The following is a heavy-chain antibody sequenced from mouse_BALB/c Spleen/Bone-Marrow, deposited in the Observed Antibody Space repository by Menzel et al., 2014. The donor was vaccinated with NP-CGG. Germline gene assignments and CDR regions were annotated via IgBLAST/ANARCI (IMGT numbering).Heavy chain of an antibody. CDR3: ASNWDYAMDY. J-gene: IGHJ4*01. CDR2: IWSGGST. CDR1: GFSLTSYG. Sequence: VQLVESGPGLVQPSQSLSITCTVSGFSLTSYGVHWVRQSPGKGLEWLGVIWSGGSTDYNAAFISRLSITRDNSKSQVFFKMNSLQANDTAIYYCASNWDYAMDYWGQGTSVTVSS. D-gene: IGHD4-1*01. V-gene: IGHV2-2*02.